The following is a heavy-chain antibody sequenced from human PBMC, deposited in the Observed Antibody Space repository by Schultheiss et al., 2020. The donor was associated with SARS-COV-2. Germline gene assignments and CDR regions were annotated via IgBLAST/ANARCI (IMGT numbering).Heavy chain of an antibody. CDR1: GFTFSNAW. CDR2: IKSKTDGGTT. V-gene: IGHV3-15*01. D-gene: IGHD1-26*01. Sequence: GGSLRLSCAASGFTFSNAWMSWVRQAPGKGLEWVGRIKSKTDGGTTDYAAPVKGRFTISRDDSKNTLYLQMNSLKTEDTAVYYCTTDGGGSYSELDYWGQGTLVTVSS. CDR3: TTDGGGSYSELDY. J-gene: IGHJ4*02.